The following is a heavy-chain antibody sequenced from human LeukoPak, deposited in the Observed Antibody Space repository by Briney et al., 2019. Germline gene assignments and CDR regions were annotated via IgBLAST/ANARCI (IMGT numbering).Heavy chain of an antibody. CDR3: ARDPIVVVPAAILGNYYYGMDV. Sequence: SETLSLTCTVSGASISSGSYYWSWLRQPAGKGLEWIGRIYTSGSTNYNPSLKSRVTISVDTSKNQFSLKLSSVTAADTAVYYCARDPIVVVPAAILGNYYYGMDVWGQGTTVTVSS. V-gene: IGHV4-61*02. D-gene: IGHD2-2*02. J-gene: IGHJ6*02. CDR1: GASISSGSYY. CDR2: IYTSGST.